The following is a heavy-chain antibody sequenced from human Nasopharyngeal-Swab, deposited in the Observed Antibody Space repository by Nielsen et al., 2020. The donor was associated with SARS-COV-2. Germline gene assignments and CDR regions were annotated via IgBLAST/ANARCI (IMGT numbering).Heavy chain of an antibody. CDR2: TRSKNKGYST. Sequence: GGSLRLSCTASGFTFSDSAIHWVRQASGRGLEWVGRTRSKNKGYSTSYAASVNDRFTMTRDDSKNTAFLQMNRLRTEDTAVYYCGRLDTDYRAKWGQGTLVAVSS. D-gene: IGHD4-11*01. CDR1: GFTFSDSA. V-gene: IGHV3-73*01. CDR3: GRLDTDYRAK. J-gene: IGHJ4*02.